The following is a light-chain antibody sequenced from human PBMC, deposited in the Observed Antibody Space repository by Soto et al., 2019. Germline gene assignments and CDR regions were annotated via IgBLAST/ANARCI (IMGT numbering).Light chain of an antibody. Sequence: DIQLTQSPSFLSASVGDRVTITCRASQGISSYLAWYQQKPGKVPKLLIYAASTLQPGAPSGFSGSGSGTEFTLTISSLQPEDFATYYCQQTYSSPQTFGQGTKVDIK. CDR2: AAS. V-gene: IGKV1-9*01. J-gene: IGKJ2*01. CDR3: QQTYSSPQT. CDR1: QGISSY.